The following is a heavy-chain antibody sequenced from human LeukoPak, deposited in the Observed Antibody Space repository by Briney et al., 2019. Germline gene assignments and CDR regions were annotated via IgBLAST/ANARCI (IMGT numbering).Heavy chain of an antibody. J-gene: IGHJ6*03. V-gene: IGHV4-4*07. CDR2: IDINGST. D-gene: IGHD3-16*01. CDR3: ARETSQKGAHYMDV. Sequence: SETLSLTCTVSGGSISSYYWRWIRQPAGKGLEGVGRIDINGSTNYSPSFKSRGTMSGDPAKNQFPLKLSSVTAADTAVYYCARETSQKGAHYMDVWGKGTTVTISS. CDR1: GGSISSYY.